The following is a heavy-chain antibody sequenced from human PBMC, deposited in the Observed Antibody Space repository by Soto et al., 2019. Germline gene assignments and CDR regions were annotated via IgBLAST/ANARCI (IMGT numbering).Heavy chain of an antibody. CDR3: AKDLIARNNLWAPFEL. J-gene: IGHJ3*01. V-gene: IGHV3-23*01. Sequence: EGQLLESGGGLVQPGGSLRLSCAASGFSFSAYAMSWVRQAPGKGLQWVSGLVGSGGGIQYADSVRGRFTVSRDNSKNTLYLQMDGLRAEDTAVYYCAKDLIARNNLWAPFELWVQGTEVTVSS. D-gene: IGHD2-21*01. CDR1: GFSFSAYA. CDR2: LVGSGGGI.